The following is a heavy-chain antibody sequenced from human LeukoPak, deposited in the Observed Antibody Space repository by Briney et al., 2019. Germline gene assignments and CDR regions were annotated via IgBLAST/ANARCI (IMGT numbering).Heavy chain of an antibody. Sequence: SVKVSCKASGGTFSSYAISWVRQAPGQGLEWMGGIIPIFGTANYAQKFQGRVTITADESTSTAYMELSSLRSEDTAVYYCARFSITMVRGVSMSYFDYWGQGTLVTVSS. CDR3: ARFSITMVRGVSMSYFDY. V-gene: IGHV1-69*13. D-gene: IGHD3-10*01. CDR1: GGTFSSYA. CDR2: IIPIFGTA. J-gene: IGHJ4*02.